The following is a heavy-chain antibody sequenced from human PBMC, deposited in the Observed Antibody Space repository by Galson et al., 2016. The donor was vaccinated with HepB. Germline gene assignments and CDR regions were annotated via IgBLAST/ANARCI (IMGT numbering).Heavy chain of an antibody. Sequence: SLRLSCAASGFTFDDYAMHWVRQAPGKGLEWVSGISWNSGSIGYADSVKGRFTISRDNAKKSLYLQMNSLRDEDTAFYYCTKDTCLDLGSCAMDVWGKGTTVTVSS. CDR3: TKDTCLDLGSCAMDV. CDR2: ISWNSGSI. J-gene: IGHJ6*04. CDR1: GFTFDDYA. V-gene: IGHV3-9*01. D-gene: IGHD1-1*01.